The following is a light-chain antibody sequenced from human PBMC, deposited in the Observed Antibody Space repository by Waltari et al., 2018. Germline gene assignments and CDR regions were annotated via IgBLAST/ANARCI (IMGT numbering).Light chain of an antibody. V-gene: IGLV2-8*01. CDR2: EVS. CDR3: SSYAGSNNLHWV. CDR1: SGDVGGDHY. Sequence: QSALTQPPSASGSPGQSVTISCTGTSGDVGGDHYVSWSQPHPGKAPKLMFYEVSKRPSGVPDRFSGSKSGNTASLTVSGLQAEDEADYYCSSYAGSNNLHWVFGGGTKLTVL. J-gene: IGLJ3*02.